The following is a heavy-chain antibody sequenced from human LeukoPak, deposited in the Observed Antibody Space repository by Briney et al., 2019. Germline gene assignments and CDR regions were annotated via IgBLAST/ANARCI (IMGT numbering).Heavy chain of an antibody. J-gene: IGHJ4*02. CDR2: IKQDRSEK. D-gene: IGHD3-10*01. Sequence: GGSLRLSCAASGFTFSNYWMSWVRQAPGKGLEWVANIKQDRSEKYYVDSVKGRFTISRDNAKNSLYLQMNSLRAEDTAVYYCARVLAIVRGVIDYWGQGTLVTVS. CDR1: GFTFSNYW. V-gene: IGHV3-7*01. CDR3: ARVLAIVRGVIDY.